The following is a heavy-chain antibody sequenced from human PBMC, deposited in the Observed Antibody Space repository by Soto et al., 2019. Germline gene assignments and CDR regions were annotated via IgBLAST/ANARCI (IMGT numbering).Heavy chain of an antibody. CDR3: ARGGDYYYGMDV. Sequence: PGGSLRLSCAASGFTFSSYSMNWVRQAPGKGLEWVSYISSSSTIYYADSVKGRFTISRDNAKNSLYLQMNSLRAEDTAVYYCARGGDYYYGMDVWGQGTTVTVSS. J-gene: IGHJ6*02. V-gene: IGHV3-48*01. CDR2: ISSSSTI. CDR1: GFTFSSYS.